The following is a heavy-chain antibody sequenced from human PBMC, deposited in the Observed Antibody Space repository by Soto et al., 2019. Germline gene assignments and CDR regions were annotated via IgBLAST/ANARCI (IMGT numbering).Heavy chain of an antibody. J-gene: IGHJ4*02. D-gene: IGHD2-2*01. V-gene: IGHV3-23*01. CDR2: TGLNGRTT. CDR1: GFTFSMSA. Sequence: EVQLLESGGGLVQPGGSLRLSCAASGFTFSMSAMSWVRQAPGKGLEWVSTTGLNGRTTYYVDSVKGRFTVSRDNSKNTLHLQMNSLRAEDTAVYYCATVHSTSRSFDYWGQGTLVTVSS. CDR3: ATVHSTSRSFDY.